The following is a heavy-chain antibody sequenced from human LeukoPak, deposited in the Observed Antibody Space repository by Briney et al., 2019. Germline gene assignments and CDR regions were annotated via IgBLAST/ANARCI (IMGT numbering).Heavy chain of an antibody. V-gene: IGHV1-69*13. CDR1: GGTFSSYA. D-gene: IGHD3-9*01. CDR2: IIPIFGTA. J-gene: IGHJ4*02. Sequence: SVTVSCKASGGTFSSYAISWVRQAPGQGLEWMGGIIPIFGTANYTQKFQGRVTITADESTSTAYMELSSLRSEDTAVYYCAREGIRYFDWLSGPYFDYWGQGTLVTVSS. CDR3: AREGIRYFDWLSGPYFDY.